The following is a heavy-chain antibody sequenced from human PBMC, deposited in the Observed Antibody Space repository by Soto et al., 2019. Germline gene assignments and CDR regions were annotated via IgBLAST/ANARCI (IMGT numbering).Heavy chain of an antibody. J-gene: IGHJ4*02. Sequence: EVQLVESGGGLVQPGGSLRLSCVVSGLTFSNYWMSWVRQAPAKGLEWVANINQDGSESYYVDSVKGRFTISRDNAKNSLYLQMTSLRAEDTAVYYCARPARECSSPGCANWGQGTLVTVSS. CDR3: ARPARECSSPGCAN. CDR2: INQDGSES. V-gene: IGHV3-7*01. D-gene: IGHD2-2*01. CDR1: GLTFSNYW.